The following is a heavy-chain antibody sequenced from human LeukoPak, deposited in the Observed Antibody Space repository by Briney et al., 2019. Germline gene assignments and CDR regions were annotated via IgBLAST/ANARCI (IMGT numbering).Heavy chain of an antibody. V-gene: IGHV4-39*01. J-gene: IGHJ3*02. CDR3: ARRRDYYDSSGGGAFDI. CDR2: IYYSGST. Sequence: SETLSLTCTVSGGSISSSSYYWGWIRQPPGKGLEWIGSIYYSGSTYYNPSLKSRVTISVDTSKNQFPLKLSSVTAADTAVYYCARRRDYYDSSGGGAFDIWGQGTMVTVSS. CDR1: GGSISSSSYY. D-gene: IGHD3-22*01.